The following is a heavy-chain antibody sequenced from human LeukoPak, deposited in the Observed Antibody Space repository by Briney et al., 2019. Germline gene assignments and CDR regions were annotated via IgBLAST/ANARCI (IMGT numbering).Heavy chain of an antibody. CDR3: ARGPEGSSGYYYDKRAFDI. Sequence: PSETLSLTCTVSGGSISGGHYYWTWIRQHPGRGLEWVGHIYSSGGTYYNPSLRSRLTMSVDTSKNQFSLKLSSVTAADTAVYYCARGPEGSSGYYYDKRAFDIWGQGTMVTVSS. D-gene: IGHD3-22*01. J-gene: IGHJ3*02. V-gene: IGHV4-31*03. CDR2: IYSSGGT. CDR1: GGSISGGHYY.